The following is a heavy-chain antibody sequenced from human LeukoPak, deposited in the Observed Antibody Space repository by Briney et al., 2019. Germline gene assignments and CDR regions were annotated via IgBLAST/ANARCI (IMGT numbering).Heavy chain of an antibody. CDR2: ISAYNGNT. CDR3: ARDFVDYYGSSGYDY. V-gene: IGHV1-18*01. D-gene: IGHD3-22*01. Sequence: ASVKVSCKASGYTFTSYGISWVRQAPGQGLEWMGWISAYNGNTNYAQKLQGRVTMTTDTSTSTAYMELRSLRSDDTAVYYCARDFVDYYGSSGYDYWGQGTLVTVSS. CDR1: GYTFTSYG. J-gene: IGHJ4*02.